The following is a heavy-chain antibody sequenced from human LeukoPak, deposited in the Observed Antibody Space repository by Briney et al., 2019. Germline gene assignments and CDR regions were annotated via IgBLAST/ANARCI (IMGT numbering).Heavy chain of an antibody. J-gene: IGHJ4*02. CDR1: GFTFSTYA. CDR3: AKDSGWPFDF. Sequence: GGSLRLSRKVSGFTFSTYAMSWVRQAPGKGLEWVSATSGNGAKTYYADSVKGRFSISRDNSKNTLYLQMNSLRAEDTAVYYCAKDSGWPFDFWGQGTLVTVSS. V-gene: IGHV3-23*01. CDR2: TSGNGAKT. D-gene: IGHD6-19*01.